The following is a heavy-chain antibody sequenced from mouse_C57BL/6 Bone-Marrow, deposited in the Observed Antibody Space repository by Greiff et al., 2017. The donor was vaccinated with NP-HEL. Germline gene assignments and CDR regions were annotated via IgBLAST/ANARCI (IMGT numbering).Heavy chain of an antibody. CDR3: ARGGLLLDY. V-gene: IGHV5-4*01. CDR1: GFTFSSYA. CDR2: ISDGGSYT. J-gene: IGHJ2*01. D-gene: IGHD2-3*01. Sequence: EVQGVESGGGLVKPGGSLKLPCAASGFTFSSYAMSWVRQTPEKRLEWVATISDGGSYTYYPDNVKGRFTISIDNAKNNQYLQMSHLKSEDTAMYYCARGGLLLDYWGQGTTLTVSS.